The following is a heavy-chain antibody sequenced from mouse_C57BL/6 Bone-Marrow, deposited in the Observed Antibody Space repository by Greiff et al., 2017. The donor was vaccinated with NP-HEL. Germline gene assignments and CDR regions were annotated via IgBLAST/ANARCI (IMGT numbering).Heavy chain of an antibody. D-gene: IGHD2-5*01. CDR3: GRLRGSNGYYAMDD. CDR1: GFTFSDYY. Sequence: EVMLVESGGGLVQPGGSLKLSCAASGFTFSDYYMYWVRQTPEKRLEWVAYISNGGGSTYSPDTVKGRFTISRDNAKNTLYLQMSRLKSEDTAMYYSGRLRGSNGYYAMDDWGKGTSVTVSS. V-gene: IGHV5-12*01. J-gene: IGHJ4*01. CDR2: ISNGGGST.